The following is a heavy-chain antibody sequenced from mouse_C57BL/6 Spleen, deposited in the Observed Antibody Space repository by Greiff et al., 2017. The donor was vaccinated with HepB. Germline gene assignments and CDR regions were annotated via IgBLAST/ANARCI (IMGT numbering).Heavy chain of an antibody. CDR1: GFTFSDYG. V-gene: IGHV5-17*01. J-gene: IGHJ3*01. Sequence: EVQGVESGGGLVKPGGSLKLSCAASGFTFSDYGMHWVRQAPEKGLEWVAYISSGSSTIYYADTVKGRFTISRDNAKNTLFLQMTSLRSEDTAMYYCARGGYYYGSSYGFAYWGQGTLVTGSA. CDR2: ISSGSSTI. D-gene: IGHD1-1*01. CDR3: ARGGYYYGSSYGFAY.